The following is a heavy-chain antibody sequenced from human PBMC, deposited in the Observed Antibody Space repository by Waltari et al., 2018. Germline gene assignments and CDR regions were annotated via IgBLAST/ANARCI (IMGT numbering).Heavy chain of an antibody. D-gene: IGHD1-7*01. CDR2: VYHSGRT. CDR1: GYSISSGYS. Sequence: QVQLQESGPGLVTPSDTLSLPCSVSGYSISSGYSWGWIRQPPGKGPERIGSVYHSGRTYYIPSRMGRAARSVDPAEDHLSLRLISVTAAETAVYYCVRGRLGGTYRYFDSWGQGTLVTVSS. CDR3: VRGRLGGTYRYFDS. V-gene: IGHV4-38-2*02. J-gene: IGHJ4*02.